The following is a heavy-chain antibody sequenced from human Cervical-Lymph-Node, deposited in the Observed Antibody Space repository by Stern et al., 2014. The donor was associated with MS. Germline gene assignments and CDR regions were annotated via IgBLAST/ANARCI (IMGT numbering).Heavy chain of an antibody. V-gene: IGHV2-5*02. CDR1: GFSLTTAGVG. J-gene: IGHJ5*01. Sequence: QVTLKESGPTLVKPTQTLTLTCTFSGFSLTTAGVGVGWIRQPPGKALEWLALLYWDDDKLYSPSLKNRLTISTDTSKNQAVLTMTNVDPVDTATYYCAHSRVKYCRGGTCYSSLFDFWGQGTLVTVSS. CDR3: AHSRVKYCRGGTCYSSLFDF. CDR2: LYWDDDK. D-gene: IGHD2-15*01.